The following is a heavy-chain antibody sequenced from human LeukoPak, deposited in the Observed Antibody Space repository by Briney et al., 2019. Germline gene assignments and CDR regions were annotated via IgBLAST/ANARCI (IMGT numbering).Heavy chain of an antibody. CDR3: VRDSVVVPADNVGPAFDF. D-gene: IGHD2-2*01. V-gene: IGHV3-48*03. Sequence: QPEGSLRLSCAASGFNFTFYEMNCVRQAPGKGLEWISYISSRDSSTYYADSVQGRFTISRDNAKNSLYLQMNSLRAEDTAIYYCVRDSVVVPADNVGPAFDFWGQGTTVIVSS. J-gene: IGHJ3*01. CDR2: ISSRDSST. CDR1: GFNFTFYE.